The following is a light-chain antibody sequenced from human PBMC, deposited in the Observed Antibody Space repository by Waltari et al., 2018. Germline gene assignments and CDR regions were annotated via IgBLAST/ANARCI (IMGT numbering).Light chain of an antibody. CDR3: AAWDDSLSGWV. J-gene: IGLJ3*02. V-gene: IGLV1-47*01. CDR1: SSNIGSDY. Sequence: QSVLTRPPSASGTPGQRVTISCSGSSSNIGSDYVYWYQQLPGTAPKLLIYRDNQRPSGVPDRCSGSNSGTAASLAISGLRSEDEADYYWAAWDDSLSGWVFGGGTKLTVL. CDR2: RDN.